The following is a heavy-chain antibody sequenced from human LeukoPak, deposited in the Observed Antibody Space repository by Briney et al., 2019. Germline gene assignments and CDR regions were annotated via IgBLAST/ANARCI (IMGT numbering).Heavy chain of an antibody. CDR1: GFTFSSYS. J-gene: IGHJ4*02. V-gene: IGHV3-21*01. CDR2: ISSSSSYI. CDR3: ARDPDQLLSSGYFDY. D-gene: IGHD2-2*01. Sequence: KTGGSLRLSCAASGFTFSSYSMTWVRQAPGKGLEWVSSISSSSSYIYYADSVKGRFTISRDNAKNSLYLQMNSLRAEDTAVYYCARDPDQLLSSGYFDYWGQGTLVTVSS.